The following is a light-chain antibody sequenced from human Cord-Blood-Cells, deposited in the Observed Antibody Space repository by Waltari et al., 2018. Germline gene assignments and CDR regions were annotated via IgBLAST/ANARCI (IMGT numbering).Light chain of an antibody. Sequence: DIVMTQSPDFLAVSPGEWATLNCKSSQGVLYSSNNKNYLAWYQQKPGQPPKLLIYWASTRESGVPDRFSGSGSGTDFTLTISSLQAEDVAVYYCQQYYSTPPTFGGGTKVEIK. CDR2: WAS. CDR3: QQYYSTPPT. CDR1: QGVLYSSNNKNY. J-gene: IGKJ4*01. V-gene: IGKV4-1*01.